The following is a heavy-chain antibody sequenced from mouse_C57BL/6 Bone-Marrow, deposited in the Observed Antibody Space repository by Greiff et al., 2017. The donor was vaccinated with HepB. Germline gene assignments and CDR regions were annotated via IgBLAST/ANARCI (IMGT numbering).Heavy chain of an antibody. D-gene: IGHD1-1*01. CDR3: AREGPLELRYYAMDY. CDR2: IHPNSGST. CDR1: GYTFTSYW. V-gene: IGHV1-64*01. Sequence: QVQLQQPGAELVKPGASVKLSCKASGYTFTSYWMHWVKQRPGQGLEWIGMIHPNSGSTNYNEKFKSKATLTVDKSSSTAYMQLSSLTSEDSAVYYCAREGPLELRYYAMDYWGQGTSVTVSS. J-gene: IGHJ4*01.